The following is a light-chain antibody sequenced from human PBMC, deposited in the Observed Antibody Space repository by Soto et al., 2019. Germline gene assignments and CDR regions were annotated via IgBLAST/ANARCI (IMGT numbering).Light chain of an antibody. CDR1: QSISSY. Sequence: EIQMTQSPSSLSASVGDGVTITCRASQSISSYVSWYQQKPGKAPKLLIYAASRLESGVPSRFSGSRSGTDFTLTISSLQPEDFATYYCQQSYSRMTFGQRTKVDIK. CDR2: AAS. J-gene: IGKJ1*01. V-gene: IGKV1-39*01. CDR3: QQSYSRMT.